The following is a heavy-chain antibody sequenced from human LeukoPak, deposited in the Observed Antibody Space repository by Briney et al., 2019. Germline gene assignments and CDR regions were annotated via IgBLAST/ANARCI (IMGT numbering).Heavy chain of an antibody. D-gene: IGHD5-18*01. CDR1: GFTFDDYA. Sequence: QSGGSLRLSCAAAGFTFDDYAMHWVRQAPGKGLGWVSGISWNSGTIGYADSVKGRFTISRDNAKNSLYLQMNSLRAEDTALYYCAKDTNSFGRRGGFDYWGQGTLVTVSS. V-gene: IGHV3-9*01. CDR3: AKDTNSFGRRGGFDY. J-gene: IGHJ4*02. CDR2: ISWNSGTI.